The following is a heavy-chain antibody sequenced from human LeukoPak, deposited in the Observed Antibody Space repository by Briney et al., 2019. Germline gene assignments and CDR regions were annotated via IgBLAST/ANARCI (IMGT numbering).Heavy chain of an antibody. CDR3: ARKSGTYNGFDY. J-gene: IGHJ4*02. CDR1: GFTFDDYA. CDR2: ISWNSGSM. Sequence: GRSLRLSCAASGFTFDDYAMHWVRQAPGKGLEWVSGISWNSGSMGYADSVKGRFTISRDNAKNSLYLQMNTLRAEDTAVYYCARKSGTYNGFDYWGQGTLVTVSS. V-gene: IGHV3-9*01. D-gene: IGHD1-26*01.